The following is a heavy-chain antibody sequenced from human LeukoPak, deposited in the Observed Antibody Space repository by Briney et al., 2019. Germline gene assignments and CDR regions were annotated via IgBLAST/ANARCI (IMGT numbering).Heavy chain of an antibody. CDR2: ISGSGGTT. V-gene: IGHV3-23*01. D-gene: IGHD4-17*01. CDR3: ARGSPDDYGDYDAFDI. CDR1: GFTFSSYA. J-gene: IGHJ3*02. Sequence: GGSLRLSCAASGFTFSSYAMSWVRQAPGKGLEWVSAISGSGGTTYYANSVKGRFTISRDNSKNTLYLQMNNLRAGDTAVYYCARGSPDDYGDYDAFDIWGQGTMVTVSS.